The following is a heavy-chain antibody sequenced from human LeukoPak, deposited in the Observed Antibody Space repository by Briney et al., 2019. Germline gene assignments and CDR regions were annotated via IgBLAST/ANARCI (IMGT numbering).Heavy chain of an antibody. CDR2: IYYSGST. Sequence: SETLSLTCTVSGGSISSSSYYWGWIRQPPGKGLEWIGSIYYSGSTNYNPSLKSRVTISVDTSKNQFSLKLSSVTAADTAVYYCARRIAVAGTRLYWFDPWGQGTLVTVSS. CDR1: GGSISSSSYY. J-gene: IGHJ5*02. V-gene: IGHV4-39*07. D-gene: IGHD6-19*01. CDR3: ARRIAVAGTRLYWFDP.